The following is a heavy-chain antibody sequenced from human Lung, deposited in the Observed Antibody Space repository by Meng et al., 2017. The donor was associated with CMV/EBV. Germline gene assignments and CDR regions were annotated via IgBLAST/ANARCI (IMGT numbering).Heavy chain of an antibody. CDR3: ARDFFGELLGWLDP. CDR2: INPNSGGT. CDR1: GYTFTGYY. D-gene: IGHD1-26*01. V-gene: IGHV1-2*02. J-gene: IGHJ5*02. Sequence: SXXVSXKASGYTFTGYYMHWVRQAPGQGLEWMGWINPNSGGTNYAQKFQGRVTMTRDTSISTAYMELSRLRSDDTAVYYCARDFFGELLGWLDPWGEGTLVTVSS.